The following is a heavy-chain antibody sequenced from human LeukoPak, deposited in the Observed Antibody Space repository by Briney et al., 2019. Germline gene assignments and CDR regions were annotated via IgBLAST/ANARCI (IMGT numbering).Heavy chain of an antibody. Sequence: SETLSLTCTVSGGSISSGSYYWSWIRQPAGKGLEWIGRIYTSGSTNYNPSLKSRVTISVDTSKNQFSLKLSSVTAADTAVYYCARDRQLVYYYYYMDVWGKGTTVTVSS. CDR2: IYTSGST. CDR1: GGSISSGSYY. CDR3: ARDRQLVYYYYYMDV. V-gene: IGHV4-61*02. J-gene: IGHJ6*03. D-gene: IGHD6-6*01.